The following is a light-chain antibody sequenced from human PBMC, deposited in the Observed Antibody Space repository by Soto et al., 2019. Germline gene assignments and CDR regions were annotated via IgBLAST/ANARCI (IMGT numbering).Light chain of an antibody. CDR1: QTISSW. CDR2: DAS. CDR3: QQYNSYSPETT. J-gene: IGKJ4*01. Sequence: DIQMTQSPSTLSGSVGDRVTITCRAIQTISSWLAWYQQKPGKAPKLLIYDASSLESGVPSRFSGSGSGTEFTLTISSLQPDDFATYYCQQYNSYSPETTFGGGTKVDI. V-gene: IGKV1-5*01.